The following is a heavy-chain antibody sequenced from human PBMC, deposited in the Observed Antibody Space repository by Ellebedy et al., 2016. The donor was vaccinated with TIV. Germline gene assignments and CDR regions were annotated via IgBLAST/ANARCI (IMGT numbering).Heavy chain of an antibody. Sequence: GESLKISCAASGFPFNTYAMHWVRQAPGQVLEWVALIWYDGSKQFYPDSVKGRFTISSDNSENTLYLQMNSLRVEDAAVYYCARDGDDQGGRPENWGQGTRVTVSS. CDR3: ARDGDDQGGRPEN. V-gene: IGHV3-33*01. CDR2: IWYDGSKQ. CDR1: GFPFNTYA. D-gene: IGHD4-23*01. J-gene: IGHJ4*02.